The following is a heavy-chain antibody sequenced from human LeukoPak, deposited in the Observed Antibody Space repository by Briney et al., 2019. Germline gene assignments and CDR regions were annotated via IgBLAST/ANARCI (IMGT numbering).Heavy chain of an antibody. CDR1: GGSISSSSYY. V-gene: IGHV4-39*01. J-gene: IGHJ4*02. Sequence: SETLSLTCTVSGGSISSSSYYWGWIRQPPGKGLEWIGSIYYSGSTYYNPSLKSRVTISVDTSKNQFSLKLSSVTAADTAVYYCARPPYYYDSSGYSYWGQGTLVTVSS. D-gene: IGHD3-22*01. CDR3: ARPPYYYDSSGYSY. CDR2: IYYSGST.